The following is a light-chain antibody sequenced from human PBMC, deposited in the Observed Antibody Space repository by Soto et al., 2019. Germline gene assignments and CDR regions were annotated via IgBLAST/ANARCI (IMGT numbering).Light chain of an antibody. CDR2: EVS. V-gene: IGLV2-14*01. CDR1: SSDVGGYNY. J-gene: IGLJ1*01. Sequence: QSALTQPASVSGSPGQSITISCTGTSSDVGGYNYVSWYQQHPGKAPKLIIYEVSNRPSGVSNRFSGSKSGNTASLTISGLQADDEADYYCNSYTSKSTGVFGTWTKLTVL. CDR3: NSYTSKSTGV.